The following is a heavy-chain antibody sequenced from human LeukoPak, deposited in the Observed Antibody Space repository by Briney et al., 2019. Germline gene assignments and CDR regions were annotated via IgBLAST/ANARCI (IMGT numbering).Heavy chain of an antibody. CDR3: ARFGEGATSFFDY. D-gene: IGHD1-26*01. CDR2: VYYSGST. V-gene: IGHV4-59*08. Sequence: SETLSLTCTVSGDSIRSDYWSWIRQPPGKGLEWIGYVYYSGSTQYNPSLKSRVTISVDTSKNQFSLKLSSVTAADTAVYYCARFGEGATSFFDYWGQGTLVTVSS. CDR1: GDSIRSDY. J-gene: IGHJ4*02.